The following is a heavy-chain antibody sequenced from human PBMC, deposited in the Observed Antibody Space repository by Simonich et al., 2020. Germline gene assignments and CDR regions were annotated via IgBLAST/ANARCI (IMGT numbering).Heavy chain of an antibody. V-gene: IGHV3-21*01. CDR1: GFTFSSYS. Sequence: EVQLVESGGGLVKPGGSLRLSCAASGFTFSSYSKNWVRQAPVKGVEWVISIRRSSSYIYHADSVKGRFTISRDNAKNSLYLKMNSLRAEDTAVYYCARDAAGDYWGQGTLVTVSS. CDR3: ARDAAGDY. J-gene: IGHJ4*02. D-gene: IGHD6-13*01. CDR2: IRRSSSYI.